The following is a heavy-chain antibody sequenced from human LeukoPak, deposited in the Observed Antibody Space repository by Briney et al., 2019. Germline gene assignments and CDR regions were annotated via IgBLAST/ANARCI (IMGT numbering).Heavy chain of an antibody. CDR1: GGSFSSYV. D-gene: IGHD3-22*01. Sequence: SVKVSFKASGGSFSSYVISWVRQAPGQRLEWMGRIIPVLDVSTFAQKFQGRVTITADKSTNTAHMELSRLESGDTAVYYCTREGVYAPDGSGYHRDAFDIWGQGTVVIVSS. CDR2: IIPVLDVS. V-gene: IGHV1-69*04. J-gene: IGHJ3*02. CDR3: TREGVYAPDGSGYHRDAFDI.